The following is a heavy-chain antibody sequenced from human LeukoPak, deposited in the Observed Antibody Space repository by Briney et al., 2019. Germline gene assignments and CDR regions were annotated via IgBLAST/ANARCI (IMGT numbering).Heavy chain of an antibody. D-gene: IGHD3-3*01. CDR2: IYYSGST. Sequence: SETLSLTCIVSGGSISSYYWSWLRQPPGKGLEWIGYIYYSGSTNYNPPLKSRVTISVDTSKNQFSLKLSSVTAADTAVYYCARRGNLRFSDYFDYWGQGTLVTVSS. CDR3: ARRGNLRFSDYFDY. V-gene: IGHV4-59*01. CDR1: GGSISSYY. J-gene: IGHJ4*02.